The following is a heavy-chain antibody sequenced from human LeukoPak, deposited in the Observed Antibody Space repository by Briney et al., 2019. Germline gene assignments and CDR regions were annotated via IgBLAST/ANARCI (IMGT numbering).Heavy chain of an antibody. V-gene: IGHV1-18*01. CDR3: ARATGTWGHDGFDI. J-gene: IGHJ3*02. Sequence: GASVKLSCKAYGYTFMSHGISWVRQAPGQGLEWMGWISGSSSNTNYAQRLQGRVTMTTDTSTTTAYMELRSLRSDDTAVYYCARATGTWGHDGFDIWGQGTMVTVSS. CDR1: GYTFMSHG. D-gene: IGHD3-16*01. CDR2: ISGSSSNT.